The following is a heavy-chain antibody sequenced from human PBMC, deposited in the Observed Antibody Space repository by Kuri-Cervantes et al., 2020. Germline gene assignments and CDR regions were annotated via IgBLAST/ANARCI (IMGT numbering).Heavy chain of an antibody. CDR1: GFTFSSYA. CDR2: ISGSGGST. D-gene: IGHD3-22*01. Sequence: GSLRLSCAASGFTFSSYAMSWVRQAPGKGLEWVSAISGSGGSTYYADSVKGRLTISRDNSKNTLYLQMNSLRAEDTAVYYCASSGYSVTDAFDVWGQGTMVTVSS. J-gene: IGHJ3*01. CDR3: ASSGYSVTDAFDV. V-gene: IGHV3-23*01.